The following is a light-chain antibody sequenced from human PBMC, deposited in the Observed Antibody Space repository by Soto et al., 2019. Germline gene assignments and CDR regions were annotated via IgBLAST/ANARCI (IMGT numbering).Light chain of an antibody. Sequence: DIQLTQSPSTLSASVGDRVTITCRASQSVSSWLAWYQQKPGKAPKLLIYKASSLQSGVSSRFSGSGSGTDFTLTISSLQPEDFATYYCQQSYRTFWTFGQGTKVDIK. J-gene: IGKJ1*01. CDR2: KAS. V-gene: IGKV1-5*03. CDR1: QSVSSW. CDR3: QQSYRTFWT.